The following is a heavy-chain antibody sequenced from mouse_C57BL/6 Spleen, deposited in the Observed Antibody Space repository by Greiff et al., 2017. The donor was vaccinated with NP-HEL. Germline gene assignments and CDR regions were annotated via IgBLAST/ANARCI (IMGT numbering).Heavy chain of an antibody. D-gene: IGHD1-1*01. CDR3: ARPHYGSSLAWFAY. Sequence: QVQLQQSGPELVKPGASVKISCKASGYAFSSSWMNWVKQRPGKGLEWIGRIYPGDGDTNYNGKFKGKATLTADKSSSTAYMQLSSLTSEDSAVYFCARPHYGSSLAWFAYWGQGTLVTVSA. CDR2: IYPGDGDT. V-gene: IGHV1-82*01. CDR1: GYAFSSSW. J-gene: IGHJ3*01.